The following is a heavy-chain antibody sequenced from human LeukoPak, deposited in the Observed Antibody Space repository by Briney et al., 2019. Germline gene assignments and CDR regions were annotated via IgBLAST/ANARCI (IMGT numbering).Heavy chain of an antibody. CDR3: AREERTFGVVIDY. V-gene: IGHV3-7*01. CDR1: GFTFSSYW. D-gene: IGHD3-3*01. Sequence: GGSLRLSCAASGFTFSSYWMSWVRQAPGKGLEWVANIKQDGSEKYYVDSVKGRFTISRDNSKNTLYLQMNSLRAEDTAVYYCAREERTFGVVIDYWGQGTLVTVSS. CDR2: IKQDGSEK. J-gene: IGHJ4*02.